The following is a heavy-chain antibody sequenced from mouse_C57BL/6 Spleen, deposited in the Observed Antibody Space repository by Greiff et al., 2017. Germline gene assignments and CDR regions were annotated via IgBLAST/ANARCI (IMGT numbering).Heavy chain of an antibody. Sequence: DVMLVESGGGLVKPGGSLKLSCAASGFTFSSYAMSWVRQTPEKRLEWVATISDGGSYTYYPDNVKGRFPISRDNAKNNLYLQMSHLKSEDTAMYYCARDNYGSSPAWFAYWGQGTLVTVSA. V-gene: IGHV5-4*01. J-gene: IGHJ3*01. D-gene: IGHD1-1*01. CDR3: ARDNYGSSPAWFAY. CDR2: ISDGGSYT. CDR1: GFTFSSYA.